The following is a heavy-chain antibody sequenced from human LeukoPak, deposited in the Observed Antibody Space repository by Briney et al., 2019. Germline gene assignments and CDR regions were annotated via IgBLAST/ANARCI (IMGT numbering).Heavy chain of an antibody. CDR2: ISSSSSYI. J-gene: IGHJ4*02. CDR1: GFTFSSYS. V-gene: IGHV3-21*01. Sequence: GGSLRLSCAASGFTFSSYSMNWVRQAPGKGLEWVSSISSSSSYIYYADSVKGRFTISRDNAKNSLYPQMNSLRAEDTAVYYCARVSAVGGCGDWGQGTLVTVSS. CDR3: ARVSAVGGCGD. D-gene: IGHD6-19*01.